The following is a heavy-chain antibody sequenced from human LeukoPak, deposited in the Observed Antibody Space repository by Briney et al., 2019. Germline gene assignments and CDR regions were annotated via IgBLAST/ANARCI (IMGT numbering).Heavy chain of an antibody. J-gene: IGHJ6*02. CDR1: GYTFTGYY. CDR3: ARDQNRGYYYGSGSYYNVRLFSSHYGMDV. Sequence: ASVKVSCKASGYTFTGYYMHWVRQAPGQGLEWMGWINPNSGGTNYAQKFQGWVTMTRDTSISTAYMELSRLRSDDTAVYYCARDQNRGYYYGSGSYYNVRLFSSHYGMDVWGQGTTVTVSS. CDR2: INPNSGGT. D-gene: IGHD3-10*01. V-gene: IGHV1-2*04.